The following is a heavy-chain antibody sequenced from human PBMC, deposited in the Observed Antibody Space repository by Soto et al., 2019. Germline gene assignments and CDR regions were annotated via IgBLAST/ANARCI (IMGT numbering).Heavy chain of an antibody. D-gene: IGHD2-8*02. CDR1: GYSFSNFW. CDR2: IYPDDSDT. J-gene: IGHJ4*02. Sequence: GASLKISCQASGYSFSNFWIAWVRQMPGEGLEWLGIIYPDDSDTRYSPSFLGQVTISADKSIKTTYLQWSSLKASDTAIYFCASSVLVTSTMNYFDLWGQGTLVTVSS. CDR3: ASSVLVTSTMNYFDL. V-gene: IGHV5-51*01.